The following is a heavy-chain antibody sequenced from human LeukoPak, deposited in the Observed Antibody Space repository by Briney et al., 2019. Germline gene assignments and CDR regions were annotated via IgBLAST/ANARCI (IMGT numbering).Heavy chain of an antibody. V-gene: IGHV1-18*01. D-gene: IGHD6-19*01. CDR2: ISAYNGNT. J-gene: IGHJ4*02. CDR3: AREIRSSSGWYNYFDY. CDR1: GYTFTSYG. Sequence: GASVKVSCKASGYTFTSYGISWARQAPGQGLEWMGWISAYNGNTNYAQKLQGRVTMTTDTSTSTAYMELRSLRSDDTAVYYCAREIRSSSGWYNYFDYWGQGTLVTVSS.